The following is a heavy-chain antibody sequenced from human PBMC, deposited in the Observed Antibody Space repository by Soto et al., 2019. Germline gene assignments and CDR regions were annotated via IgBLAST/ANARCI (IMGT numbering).Heavy chain of an antibody. V-gene: IGHV4-59*01. CDR3: ARVAYDFWSGWGGAGYYYYLDV. CDR1: GGSTSSYY. D-gene: IGHD3-3*01. CDR2: IYYSGST. Sequence: QVQLQESGPGLVKPSETLSLTCTVSGGSTSSYYWSWIRQPPGKGLEWIGYIYYSGSTNYNSSLKSRVTRSVDTSKNQFTLKLSAVTAADTAVYFCARVAYDFWSGWGGAGYYYYLDVWGKGTRVTVSS. J-gene: IGHJ6*03.